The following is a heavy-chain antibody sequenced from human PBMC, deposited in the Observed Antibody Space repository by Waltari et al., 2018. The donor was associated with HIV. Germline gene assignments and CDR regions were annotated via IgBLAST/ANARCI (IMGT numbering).Heavy chain of an antibody. V-gene: IGHV1-2*02. CDR1: GYTFTGHY. D-gene: IGHD6-6*01. J-gene: IGHJ3*02. Sequence: QVQLVQSGAEVKKPGASVKVSCKASGYTFTGHYMHWVRQAPGQGLEWMGWINPNSGGTNYAQKFQGRVTMTRDTSISTAYMELSRLRSDDTAVYYCARPQPYSSSSFDAFDIWGQGTMVTVSS. CDR2: INPNSGGT. CDR3: ARPQPYSSSSFDAFDI.